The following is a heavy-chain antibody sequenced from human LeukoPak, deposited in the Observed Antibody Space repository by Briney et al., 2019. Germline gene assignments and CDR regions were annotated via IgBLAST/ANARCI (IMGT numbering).Heavy chain of an antibody. CDR3: ARARVYDSSGYHFDY. CDR1: GDSVSSYY. CDR2: VYYSGTT. J-gene: IGHJ4*02. D-gene: IGHD3-22*01. Sequence: SETLSLTCSVSGDSVSSYYWSWIRQPPGKGLEWIGYVYYSGTTNYNPSLKSRVTVSVDTSKNQFSLKLSSVTAADTAVYYCARARVYDSSGYHFDYWGQGTLVTVSS. V-gene: IGHV4-59*02.